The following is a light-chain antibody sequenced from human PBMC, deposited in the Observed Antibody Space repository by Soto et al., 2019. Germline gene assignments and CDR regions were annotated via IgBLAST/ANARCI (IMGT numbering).Light chain of an antibody. CDR3: QQYDNLPRFT. V-gene: IGKV1-33*01. Sequence: DIQMTQSPPSLSASVGDRVTITCQASQDIRNYLNWYQQRPGKAPKLLIYDASNLETGVPSRFSGSRSGTDFTFTISGLQPEDIATYHCQQYDNLPRFTFGQGTKLELK. J-gene: IGKJ2*01. CDR2: DAS. CDR1: QDIRNY.